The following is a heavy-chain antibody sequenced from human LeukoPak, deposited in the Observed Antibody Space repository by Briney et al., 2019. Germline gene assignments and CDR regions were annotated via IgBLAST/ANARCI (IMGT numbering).Heavy chain of an antibody. Sequence: GGSLRLSCAASGFTVSSNYMSWVRPASGKGLEWVSVIYSGSSTYYAASVKGRYTISRDNSKNTLYLQMNSLRAEDTAVYYCAREYDYGDLGAFVIWCQGTMVTVSS. CDR2: IYSGSST. D-gene: IGHD4-17*01. CDR3: AREYDYGDLGAFVI. J-gene: IGHJ3*02. CDR1: GFTVSSNY. V-gene: IGHV3-66*01.